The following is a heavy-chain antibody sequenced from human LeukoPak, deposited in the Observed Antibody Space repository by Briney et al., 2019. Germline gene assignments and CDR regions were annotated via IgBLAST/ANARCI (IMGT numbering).Heavy chain of an antibody. Sequence: GGSLRLSCVASGFVFEDYTMHWVRQVPGKGLEWVSLINYDGTSTYYADSVKGRFTISRDDSKNSLYLQMNSLRTEDTALYYCAKDIWGYDYGNFDYWGQGTLVTVSS. CDR2: INYDGTST. CDR3: AKDIWGYDYGNFDY. D-gene: IGHD5-18*01. CDR1: GFVFEDYT. V-gene: IGHV3-43*01. J-gene: IGHJ4*02.